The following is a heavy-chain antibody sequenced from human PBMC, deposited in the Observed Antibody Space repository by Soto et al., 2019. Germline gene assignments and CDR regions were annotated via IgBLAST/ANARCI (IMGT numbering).Heavy chain of an antibody. J-gene: IGHJ6*02. V-gene: IGHV3-7*01. D-gene: IGHD6-13*01. CDR1: GFTFSSYW. CDR3: ATYSSSWYYYGMDV. CDR2: IKQDGSEK. Sequence: TGGSLRLSCAASGFTFSSYWMSWVRQAPGKGLEWVANIKQDGSEKYYVDSVKGRFTISRDNAKNSLYLQMNSLRAEDTAVYYCATYSSSWYYYGMDVWGQGTTVTVSS.